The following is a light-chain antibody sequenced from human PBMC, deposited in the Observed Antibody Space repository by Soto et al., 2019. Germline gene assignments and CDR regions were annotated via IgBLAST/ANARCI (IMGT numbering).Light chain of an antibody. CDR3: QQYDALPWT. Sequence: DIPMTQSPSSLSTSVGDRVTITCQASQDINNYLNWFQQQPGKAPKLLIYDASNLETGVPSRFSGSGSGTDFTFTISSLQPEDIATYYCQQYDALPWTFGQGTKVEIK. CDR2: DAS. CDR1: QDINNY. V-gene: IGKV1-33*01. J-gene: IGKJ1*01.